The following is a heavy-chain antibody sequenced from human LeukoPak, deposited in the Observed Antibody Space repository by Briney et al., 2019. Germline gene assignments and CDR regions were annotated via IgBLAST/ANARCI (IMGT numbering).Heavy chain of an antibody. CDR2: IIPIFGTA. CDR3: AVSSGSYLSPDY. D-gene: IGHD1-26*01. CDR1: GGTFSSYA. J-gene: IGHJ4*02. V-gene: IGHV1-69*05. Sequence: SVKVSCKASGGTFSSYAISWVRQAPGQGLEWMRGIIPIFGTANYAQKFQGRVTITTDESTSTAYMELSSLRSEDTAVYYCAVSSGSYLSPDYWGQGTLVTVSS.